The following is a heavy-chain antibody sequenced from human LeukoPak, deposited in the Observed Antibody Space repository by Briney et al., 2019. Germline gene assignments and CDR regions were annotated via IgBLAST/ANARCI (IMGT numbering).Heavy chain of an antibody. CDR1: GFTFDDYG. CDR3: AGGGYYYDSSGYYYGGVGYFDY. J-gene: IGHJ4*02. Sequence: GGSLRLSSAASGFTFDDYGMSWVRQAPEKGLEWVSPINWNSGSTDYVDSVKGRFTLSRDNAKKSLYLQMNNLRAEDTALYYCAGGGYYYDSSGYYYGGVGYFDYWGQGTLVTVSS. CDR2: INWNSGST. D-gene: IGHD3-22*01. V-gene: IGHV3-20*03.